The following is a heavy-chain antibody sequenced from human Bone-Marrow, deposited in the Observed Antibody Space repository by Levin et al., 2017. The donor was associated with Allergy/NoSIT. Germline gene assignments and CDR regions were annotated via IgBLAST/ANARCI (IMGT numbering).Heavy chain of an antibody. Sequence: PSETLSLTCAVYGGSFSCYYWSWIRQPPGKGLEWIGEINHSGSTNYNPSLKSRVTISVDTSKNQFSLKLSSVTAADTAVYYCARGKLTGTTRHGYYYGMDVWGLGTTVTVSS. CDR3: ARGKLTGTTRHGYYYGMDV. J-gene: IGHJ6*02. CDR1: GGSFSCYY. CDR2: INHSGST. V-gene: IGHV4-34*01. D-gene: IGHD1-7*01.